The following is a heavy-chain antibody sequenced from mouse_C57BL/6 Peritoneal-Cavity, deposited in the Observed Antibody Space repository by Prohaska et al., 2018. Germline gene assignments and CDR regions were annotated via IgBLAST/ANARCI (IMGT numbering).Heavy chain of an antibody. D-gene: IGHD2-4*01. Sequence: EVQLQQSGPELVKPGASVKISCKASGYTFTDYYMNWVKQSHGKSIEWIGDINXNNGGTSYKQKFKGKAALTVGKSSSTAYMELRSLTSEDSAVYYCARGVYYDYLYYFDYWGQGTTLTVSS. CDR1: GYTFTDYY. CDR2: INXNNGGT. V-gene: IGHV1-26*01. CDR3: ARGVYYDYLYYFDY. J-gene: IGHJ2*01.